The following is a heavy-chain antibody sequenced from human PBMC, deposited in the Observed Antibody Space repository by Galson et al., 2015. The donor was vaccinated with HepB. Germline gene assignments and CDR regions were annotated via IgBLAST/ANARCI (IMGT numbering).Heavy chain of an antibody. Sequence: SVKVSCKASGGTFSTSIISWLRQAPGQGLEWMGGVIPNFGTANYAQKFQDRLTITADESTSMAYMELSSLRYEDTAVNYCARGGWRYNRGGNRVDPWGQGTLVTVSS. J-gene: IGHJ5*02. V-gene: IGHV1-69*13. D-gene: IGHD1-14*01. CDR3: ARGGWRYNRGGNRVDP. CDR2: VIPNFGTA. CDR1: GGTFSTSI.